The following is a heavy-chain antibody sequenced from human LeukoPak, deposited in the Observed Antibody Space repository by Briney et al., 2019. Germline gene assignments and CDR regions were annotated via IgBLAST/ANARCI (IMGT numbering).Heavy chain of an antibody. CDR3: ARHKGAYSSSRYFAFDI. D-gene: IGHD6-13*01. CDR1: GGSIGSYY. CDR2: IYYSGST. J-gene: IGHJ3*02. V-gene: IGHV4-59*08. Sequence: SETLSLTCTVSGGSIGSYYWSWIRQPPGKGLEWIGYIYYSGSTKYNPSLKSRVTISVDTSKNQFSLKLSSVTAADTAVYYCARHKGAYSSSRYFAFDIWGQGTMVTVSS.